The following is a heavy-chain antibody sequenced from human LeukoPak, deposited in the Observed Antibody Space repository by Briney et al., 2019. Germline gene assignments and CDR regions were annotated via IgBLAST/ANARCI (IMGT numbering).Heavy chain of an antibody. CDR1: GGTFSSYA. J-gene: IGHJ4*02. Sequence: ASVEVSCKASGGTFSSYAISWVRQAPGQGLEWMGGIIPIFGTANYAQKFQGRVTITADESTCTAYMELSSLRSEDTAVYYCARGQQLPWFDYWGQGTLVTVSS. CDR3: ARGQQLPWFDY. CDR2: IIPIFGTA. V-gene: IGHV1-69*13. D-gene: IGHD6-13*01.